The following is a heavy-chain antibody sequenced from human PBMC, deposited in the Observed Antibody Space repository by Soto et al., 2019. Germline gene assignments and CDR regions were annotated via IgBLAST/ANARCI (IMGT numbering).Heavy chain of an antibody. CDR1: GFTVSNNY. J-gene: IGHJ4*02. CDR2: MYSGGTT. CDR3: ARDGGSSGVDY. V-gene: IGHV3-53*01. D-gene: IGHD6-19*01. Sequence: EVQLVESGGGLIQPGGSLRLSCAASGFTVSNNYMSWVRQAPGKGLEWVSVMYSGGTTYYSDSVKGRFTISRDNSKNTQYLQMNSLRAEDTAVYYCARDGGSSGVDYWGQGTLVTVSS.